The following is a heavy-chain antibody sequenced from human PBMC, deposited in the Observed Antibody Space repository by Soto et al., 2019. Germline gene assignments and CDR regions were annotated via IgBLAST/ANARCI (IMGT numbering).Heavy chain of an antibody. CDR2: IIPIFGTA. D-gene: IGHD1-7*01. Sequence: ASVKVSCKASGVTFSSYAISWVRQAPVQGLEWMGWIIPIFGTANYAQKFQGRVTITADESTSPAHMALISLRSEDTAGDYCASSITGTPSYYYYGMDVGGQGTTVSVSS. CDR1: GVTFSSYA. J-gene: IGHJ6*02. CDR3: ASSITGTPSYYYYGMDV. V-gene: IGHV1-69*01.